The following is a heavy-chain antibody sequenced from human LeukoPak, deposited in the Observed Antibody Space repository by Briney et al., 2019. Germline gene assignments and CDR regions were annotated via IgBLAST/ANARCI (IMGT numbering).Heavy chain of an antibody. CDR2: FDPEDGET. D-gene: IGHD4-23*01. J-gene: IGHJ4*02. V-gene: IGHV1-24*01. Sequence: ASVKVSCKVSGYTLTELSMHWVRQAPGKGLDGMGGFDPEDGETIYAQKFQGRVTMTEDTSTDTAYMELSSLRSEDTAVYYCATDRGFYGGNSEYYFDYWGQGTLLTVSS. CDR1: GYTLTELS. CDR3: ATDRGFYGGNSEYYFDY.